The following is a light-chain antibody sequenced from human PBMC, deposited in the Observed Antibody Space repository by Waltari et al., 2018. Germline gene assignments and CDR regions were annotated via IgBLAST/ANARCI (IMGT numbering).Light chain of an antibody. V-gene: IGLV2-8*01. CDR3: SSYAGSNHYV. CDR2: EVS. CDR1: SSDLGGYNY. J-gene: IGLJ1*01. Sequence: SVLTQPPSASGSPGPSVTISCPGTSSDLGGYNYVSWYQQHPGKAPKLMIYEVSKRPSGVPDRFSGSKSGNTASLTVSGLQAEDEADYYCSSYAGSNHYVFGTGTKVTVL.